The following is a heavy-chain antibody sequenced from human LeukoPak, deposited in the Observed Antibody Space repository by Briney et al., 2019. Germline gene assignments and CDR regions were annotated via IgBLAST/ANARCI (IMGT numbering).Heavy chain of an antibody. CDR3: AREITRYCSGGSCYLDYFDY. CDR1: GGTFSSYA. CDR2: IIPIFGTA. Sequence: SVKVSCKASGGTFSSYAISWVRQAHGQGLEWMGRIIPIFGTANYAQKFQGRVTITTDESTSTAYMELSSLRSEDTAVYYCAREITRYCSGGSCYLDYFDYWGQGTLVTVSS. V-gene: IGHV1-69*05. D-gene: IGHD2-15*01. J-gene: IGHJ4*02.